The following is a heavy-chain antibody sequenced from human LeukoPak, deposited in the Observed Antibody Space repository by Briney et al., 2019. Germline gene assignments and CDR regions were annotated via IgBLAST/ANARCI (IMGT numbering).Heavy chain of an antibody. V-gene: IGHV1-2*02. CDR3: ASALRSTFDY. CDR1: RYTFTRYD. D-gene: IGHD1-1*01. Sequence: GASVKVSCKASRYTFTRYDMNWVRQAPGQGLEGMGWIHPNNSGTNYAQKFQGRVTMTRDTSISTAYIELSRLRSDDTAVYFCASALRSTFDYWGQGTLVTVSS. CDR2: IHPNNSGT. J-gene: IGHJ4*02.